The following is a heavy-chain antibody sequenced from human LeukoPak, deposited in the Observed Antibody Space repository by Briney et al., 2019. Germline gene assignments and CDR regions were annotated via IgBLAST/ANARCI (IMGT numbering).Heavy chain of an antibody. CDR1: GYTLTELS. Sequence: ASVKVSCKVSGYTLTELSMHWVRQAPGKGLEWMGGFDPEDGETIYAQKFQGRVTMTEDTSTDTAYMELSSLRSEDTAVYYCATRKVGATTFPFDYWGQGTLVTVSS. CDR2: FDPEDGET. CDR3: ATRKVGATTFPFDY. J-gene: IGHJ4*02. D-gene: IGHD1-26*01. V-gene: IGHV1-24*01.